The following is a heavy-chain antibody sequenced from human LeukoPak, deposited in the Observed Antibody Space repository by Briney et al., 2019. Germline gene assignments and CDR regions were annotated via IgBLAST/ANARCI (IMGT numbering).Heavy chain of an antibody. Sequence: PGGSLRLSCAASGFTFSSCRMNWVRQAPGKGLEWVSVIYSGGTTYYADSVKGRFTISRDNSKNTLYLQMNSLRGEDTAVYYCARVLSVSYCDSWGQGTLVTVSS. V-gene: IGHV3-53*01. D-gene: IGHD2/OR15-2a*01. J-gene: IGHJ4*02. CDR2: IYSGGTT. CDR1: GFTFSSCR. CDR3: ARVLSVSYCDS.